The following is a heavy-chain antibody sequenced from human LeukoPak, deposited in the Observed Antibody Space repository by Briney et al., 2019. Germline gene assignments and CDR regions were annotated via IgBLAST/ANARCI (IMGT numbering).Heavy chain of an antibody. J-gene: IGHJ6*03. CDR2: ISSSSSTI. D-gene: IGHD2-2*01. CDR1: GFTFSTYW. CDR3: ARGLRYCSSTSCYEWGYYYYYYMDV. V-gene: IGHV3-48*01. Sequence: PGGSLRLSCAASGFTFSTYWMIWVRQAPGKGLEWVSYISSSSSTIYYADSVKGRFTISRDNAKNSLYLQMNSLRAEDTAVYYCARGLRYCSSTSCYEWGYYYYYYMDVWGKGTTVTVSS.